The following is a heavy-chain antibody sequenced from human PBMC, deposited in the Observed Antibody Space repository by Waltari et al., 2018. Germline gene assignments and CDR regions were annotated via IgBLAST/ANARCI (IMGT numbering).Heavy chain of an antibody. CDR2: IKREGSEK. CDR3: ARYGVAGFDY. D-gene: IGHD6-19*01. CDR1: GFTFSSYW. V-gene: IGHV3-7*01. J-gene: IGHJ4*02. Sequence: EVQLVESGGGLVQPGGSLRLSCAASGFTFSSYWMSWVRQAPGKGLEWVANIKREGSEKYYVDSVKGRFTISSDNAKNSLYLQMNSLRAEDTAVYYCARYGVAGFDYWGQGTLVTVSS.